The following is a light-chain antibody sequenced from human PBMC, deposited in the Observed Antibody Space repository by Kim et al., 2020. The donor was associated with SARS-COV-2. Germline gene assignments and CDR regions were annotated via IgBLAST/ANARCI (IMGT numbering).Light chain of an antibody. Sequence: SPGEETPLSCRASQSIINNYLAWYQQKSGQSPRLLIYGASTRATGIPDRFTGSGSGTDFTLTISRLEPEDFAVYYCLHYGGSARTFGQGTKVDIK. J-gene: IGKJ1*01. CDR2: GAS. CDR1: QSIINNY. CDR3: LHYGGSART. V-gene: IGKV3-20*01.